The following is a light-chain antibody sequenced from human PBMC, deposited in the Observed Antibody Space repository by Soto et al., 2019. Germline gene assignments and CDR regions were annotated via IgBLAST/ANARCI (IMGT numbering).Light chain of an antibody. CDR2: GAS. CDR1: QGVASSY. J-gene: IGKJ2*01. CDR3: QQYGSSPPYT. V-gene: IGKV3-20*01. Sequence: EIGLTQSPGTLSLSPGERATLSCRASQGVASSYLAWNQQKPGQAPRLFIYGASSRATGIPDRFSGSGSGTDFTLTISRLEPEDFAVYYCQQYGSSPPYTFGQGTKLEIK.